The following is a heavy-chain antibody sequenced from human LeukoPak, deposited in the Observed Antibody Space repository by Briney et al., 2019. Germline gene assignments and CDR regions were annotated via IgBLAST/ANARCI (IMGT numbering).Heavy chain of an antibody. CDR2: IYYSGST. J-gene: IGHJ4*02. Sequence: SETLSLTCTVSGGSISSYYWSWIRQPPGKGLEWMGYIYYSGSTNYNPALKRQVTISVDTSKNQFPLKLSSVTAADTAVYYCARVQPELLTGYYYDYWGQGTLVIVSS. D-gene: IGHD3-9*01. CDR1: GGSISSYY. V-gene: IGHV4-59*01. CDR3: ARVQPELLTGYYYDY.